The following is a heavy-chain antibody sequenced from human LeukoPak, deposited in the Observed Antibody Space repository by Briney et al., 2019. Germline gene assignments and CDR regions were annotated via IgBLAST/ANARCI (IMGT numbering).Heavy chain of an antibody. CDR1: GGSISSGSYY. CDR3: ARHDYGDFHY. Sequence: SETLSLTCTVSGGSISSGSYYWGWIRQPPGKGLEWIGSFYYSGSTYYNPSLKSRVTISIATSKNQFSLMLSSVTAAYTAVYYSARHDYGDFHYWGQGTLVTVSS. D-gene: IGHD4-17*01. CDR2: FYYSGST. J-gene: IGHJ4*02. V-gene: IGHV4-39*01.